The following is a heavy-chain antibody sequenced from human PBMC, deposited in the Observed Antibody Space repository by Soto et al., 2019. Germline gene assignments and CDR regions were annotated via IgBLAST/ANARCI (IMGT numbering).Heavy chain of an antibody. CDR1: GYTFTSYG. Sequence: QGQLVQSGAEVKKPGASVKVSCKASGYTFTSYGISWVRQAPGQVLELMGWISAYNGNTSYAHKLPGRVTMTTDTSTSSAYMELRSLRPDDTAVYYCAREYSYGSVGAYWGQGALVTVSS. CDR3: AREYSYGSVGAY. J-gene: IGHJ4*02. V-gene: IGHV1-18*01. D-gene: IGHD3-10*01. CDR2: ISAYNGNT.